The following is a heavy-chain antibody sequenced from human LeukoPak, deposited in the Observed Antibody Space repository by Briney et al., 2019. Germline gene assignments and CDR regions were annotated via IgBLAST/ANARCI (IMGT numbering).Heavy chain of an antibody. CDR3: ARHPGEMAEGTFDY. D-gene: IGHD2-8*01. J-gene: IGHJ4*02. Sequence: PSETLSLTCTVSGGSISNYYWSWIRQPPGKGLEWIGYVYYSGSTNYNPSLKSRFTISVDTSENQFSLKLSSVTAADTAVYFCARHPGEMAEGTFDYWGQGTLVTVSS. CDR1: GGSISNYY. V-gene: IGHV4-59*08. CDR2: VYYSGST.